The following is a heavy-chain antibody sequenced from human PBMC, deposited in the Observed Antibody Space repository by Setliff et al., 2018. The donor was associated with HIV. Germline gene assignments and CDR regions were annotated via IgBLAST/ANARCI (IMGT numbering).Heavy chain of an antibody. V-gene: IGHV3-30*02. CDR1: GFSFSAYG. CDR2: IWYDGSKK. J-gene: IGHJ4*02. D-gene: IGHD7-27*01. Sequence: GGSLRLSCVASGFSFSAYGMYWIRQAPGKGLEWVAFIWYDGSKKYYADSVKGRFTISRDNAKNSLYLQMNSLRAEDAAVYYCATDLHWAFDYWGQGTLVTVSS. CDR3: ATDLHWAFDY.